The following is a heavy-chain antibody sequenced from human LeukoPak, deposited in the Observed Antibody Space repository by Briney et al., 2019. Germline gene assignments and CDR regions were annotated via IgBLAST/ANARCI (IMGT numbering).Heavy chain of an antibody. D-gene: IGHD6-13*01. CDR2: IRTYNGNT. Sequence: ASVKVSCKASGYTFTSYGIIWVRQAPGQGLEWMGWIRTYNGNTNYAQKIQGRVTMTTDTSTSTAYMELRSLRSDDTAVYYCARDLPYSSSWESIDYWGQGTLVTVSS. J-gene: IGHJ4*02. V-gene: IGHV1-18*01. CDR1: GYTFTSYG. CDR3: ARDLPYSSSWESIDY.